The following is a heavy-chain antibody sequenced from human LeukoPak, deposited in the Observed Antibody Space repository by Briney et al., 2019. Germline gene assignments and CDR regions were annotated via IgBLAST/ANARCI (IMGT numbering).Heavy chain of an antibody. D-gene: IGHD4-17*01. CDR1: GGSISSYY. CDR3: ASGGAYVAALDI. Sequence: SETLSLTCTVSGGSISSYYWSWIRQPPGKGLEWIGYIYYSGSTNSNPSLKSRVTISVGTSKNQFSLKLSSVTAADTAVYYCASGGAYVAALDIWGQGTMVTVSS. J-gene: IGHJ3*02. CDR2: IYYSGST. V-gene: IGHV4-59*08.